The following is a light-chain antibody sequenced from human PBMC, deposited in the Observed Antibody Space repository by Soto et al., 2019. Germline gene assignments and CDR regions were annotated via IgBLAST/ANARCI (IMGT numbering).Light chain of an antibody. V-gene: IGKV1-27*01. Sequence: DIQLTQSPSFLSASIGDRVTITCRASQVIGIYLAWYQQRPGKVPKLLIYAASTLQSGVPSRFSGSGSGPDFTLTISSLQPEDVATYYYQKYDHAPLTFGGGTKVDIK. CDR1: QVIGIY. CDR3: QKYDHAPLT. J-gene: IGKJ4*01. CDR2: AAS.